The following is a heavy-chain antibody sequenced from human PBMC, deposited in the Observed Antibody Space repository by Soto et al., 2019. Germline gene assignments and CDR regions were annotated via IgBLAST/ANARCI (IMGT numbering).Heavy chain of an antibody. CDR2: IGTAGDT. V-gene: IGHV3-13*01. Sequence: GGSLRLSCAASGFTFSSYDMHWVRQATGKGLEWVSAIGTAGDTYYPGSVKGRFTISRENAKNSLYLQMNSLRAEDTAVYYCARAPKENYYGSGSYYYYYGMDVWGQGTTVTVSS. J-gene: IGHJ6*02. CDR3: ARAPKENYYGSGSYYYYYGMDV. D-gene: IGHD3-10*01. CDR1: GFTFSSYD.